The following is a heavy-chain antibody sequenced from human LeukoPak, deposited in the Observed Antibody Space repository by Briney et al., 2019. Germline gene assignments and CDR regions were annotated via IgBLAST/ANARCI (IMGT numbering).Heavy chain of an antibody. CDR3: ARGPNSNWSGLDF. CDR1: GFTFGSYG. CDR2: ISGTGLSK. V-gene: IGHV3-23*01. J-gene: IGHJ4*02. D-gene: IGHD6-6*01. Sequence: GGSLRLSCAASGFTFGSYGMSWVRQAPGKGLEWVSFISGTGLSKYYVDSVKGRFTISRDNSKNTLYLQMNSLRAEDTAVYYCARGPNSNWSGLDFWGQGTLLTVSS.